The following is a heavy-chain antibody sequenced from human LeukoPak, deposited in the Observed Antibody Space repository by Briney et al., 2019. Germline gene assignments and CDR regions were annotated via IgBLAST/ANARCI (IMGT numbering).Heavy chain of an antibody. CDR2: IYPGDSDT. CDR3: ARRGVVVADAYGMDV. CDR1: GYSFTSYW. V-gene: IGHV5-51*01. Sequence: GESLKISCKGSGYSFTSYWIGWVRQMPGKGLEWMGIIYPGDSDTRYSPSFQGQVTTSADKSISTAYLQWSSLKASDTAMYYCARRGVVVADAYGMDVWGQGTTVTVSS. D-gene: IGHD2-15*01. J-gene: IGHJ6*02.